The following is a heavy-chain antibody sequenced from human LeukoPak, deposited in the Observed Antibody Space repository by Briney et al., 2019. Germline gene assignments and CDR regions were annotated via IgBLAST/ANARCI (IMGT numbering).Heavy chain of an antibody. D-gene: IGHD3-10*01. V-gene: IGHV5-51*01. J-gene: IGHJ4*02. CDR2: IYPGDSET. CDR3: ARLPFSGGSGSYSFDY. CDR1: GYSFTTYW. Sequence: GESLKISCKGSGYSFTTYWIGWVRQMPGKGLEWMGIIYPGDSETRYSPSFQGQVTISADKSISTAFLQWSSLKASDTAMYYCARLPFSGGSGSYSFDYWGQGTLVTVSS.